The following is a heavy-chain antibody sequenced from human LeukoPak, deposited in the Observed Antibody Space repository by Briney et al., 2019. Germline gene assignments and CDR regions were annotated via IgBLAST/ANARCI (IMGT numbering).Heavy chain of an antibody. V-gene: IGHV3-48*04. D-gene: IGHD2-15*01. CDR2: ISSSSSSTI. CDR1: GFTFSSYS. Sequence: GGSLRLSCAASGFTFSSYSMNWVRQAPGKGLEWVSYISSSSSSTIYYADSVKGRFTISRDNAKNSLYLQMNSLRAEDTAVYYCARAYCSGGSCYGEPFDYWGQGTLVTVSS. CDR3: ARAYCSGGSCYGEPFDY. J-gene: IGHJ4*02.